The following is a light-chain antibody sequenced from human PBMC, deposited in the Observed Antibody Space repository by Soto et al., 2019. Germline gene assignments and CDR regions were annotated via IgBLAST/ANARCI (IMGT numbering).Light chain of an antibody. CDR1: SSNIGGNS. CDR2: DDN. V-gene: IGLV1-51*01. J-gene: IGLJ1*01. CDR3: GSWDSSLSAYV. Sequence: VLTQPPSVSAAPGQKDTISCSGSSSNIGGNSVSWYQQLPGTAPKLLIYDDNKRPSGIPDRFSGSKSGTSATLGITGFQTGDEADYYCGSWDSSLSAYVFGTGTKATVL.